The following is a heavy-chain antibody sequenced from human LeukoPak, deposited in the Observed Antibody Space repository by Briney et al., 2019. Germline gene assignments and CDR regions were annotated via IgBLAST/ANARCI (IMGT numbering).Heavy chain of an antibody. Sequence: GGSLRLSCAASGFTFSSYSMNWVRQAPGKGLEWVSSISSSSSSYIYYADSVKGRFTISRDNAKNSLYLQMNSLRAEDTAVYYCARDCGDSYGYPTGYYYYYMDVWGKGTTVTVSS. J-gene: IGHJ6*03. CDR1: GFTFSSYS. V-gene: IGHV3-21*01. CDR2: ISSSSSSYI. D-gene: IGHD5-18*01. CDR3: ARDCGDSYGYPTGYYYYYMDV.